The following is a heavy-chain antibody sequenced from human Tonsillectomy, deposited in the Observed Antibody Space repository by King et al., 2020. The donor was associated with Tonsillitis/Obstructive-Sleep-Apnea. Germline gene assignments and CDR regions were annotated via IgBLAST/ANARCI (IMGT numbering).Heavy chain of an antibody. Sequence: VQLQQWGAGLLKPSETLSLTCAVYGGSFSGYYWSWIRQPPGKGLEWIGEINHSGSTNYNPSLKSRDTISVYTSKNQFSLKLSSVTAADTAVYYCARPHTAPDYWGQGTLVTVSS. V-gene: IGHV4-34*01. CDR1: GGSFSGYY. D-gene: IGHD5-18*01. CDR2: INHSGST. J-gene: IGHJ4*02. CDR3: ARPHTAPDY.